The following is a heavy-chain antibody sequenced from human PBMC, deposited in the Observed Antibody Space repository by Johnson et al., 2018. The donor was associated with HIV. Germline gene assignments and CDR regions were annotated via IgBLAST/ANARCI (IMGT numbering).Heavy chain of an antibody. Sequence: EQLVESGGVVVQPGGSLRLSCAASGFTVSSNYMSWVRQAPGKGLEWVSAISGSGGSTYYADSVKGRFTISRDNSRNTLYLQMNSLRAEDTAVYYCARDRSDMIPTQGPEDAFDIWGQGTLVTVSS. CDR3: ARDRSDMIPTQGPEDAFDI. D-gene: IGHD3-22*01. CDR2: SGSGGST. J-gene: IGHJ3*02. V-gene: IGHV3-23*04. CDR1: GFTVSSNY.